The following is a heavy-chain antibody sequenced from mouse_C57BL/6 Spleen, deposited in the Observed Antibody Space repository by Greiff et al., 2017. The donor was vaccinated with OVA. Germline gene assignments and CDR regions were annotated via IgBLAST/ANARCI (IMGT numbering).Heavy chain of an antibody. V-gene: IGHV5-17*01. CDR1: GFTFSDYG. Sequence: DVKLVESGGGLVKPGGSLKLSCAASGFTFSDYGMHWVRQAPEKGLEWVAYISSGSSTIYYADTVKGRFTISRDNAKNTLFLQMTSLRSEDTAMYYCARWGDYELYYAMDYWGQGTSVTVSS. D-gene: IGHD2-4*01. J-gene: IGHJ4*01. CDR2: ISSGSSTI. CDR3: ARWGDYELYYAMDY.